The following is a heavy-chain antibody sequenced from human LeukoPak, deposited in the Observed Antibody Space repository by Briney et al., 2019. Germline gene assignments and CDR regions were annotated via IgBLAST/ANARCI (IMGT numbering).Heavy chain of an antibody. V-gene: IGHV1-69*02. CDR2: IIPILGIA. Sequence: SVKVSCKASGGTFSSYTISWVRQAPGQGLEWMGRIIPILGIANYAQKFQGRVTITADESTSTAYMELSSLRSEDTAVYYCASGDGVVVPAAIWDAFDIWGQGTMVTVSS. CDR1: GGTFSSYT. J-gene: IGHJ3*02. CDR3: ASGDGVVVPAAIWDAFDI. D-gene: IGHD2-2*02.